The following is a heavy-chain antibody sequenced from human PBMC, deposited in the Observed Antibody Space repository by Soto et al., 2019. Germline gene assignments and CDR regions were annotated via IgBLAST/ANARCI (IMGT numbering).Heavy chain of an antibody. Sequence: WGSLRLSCAASGVTFSDYYMSWIRQAPGKGLEWVSYISSSGSTIYYADSVKGRFTISRDNAKNSLYLQMNSLRAEDTAVYYCAREIRYYYGSGSYYNGNYWGQGTLVTVSS. J-gene: IGHJ4*02. CDR1: GVTFSDYY. CDR2: ISSSGSTI. V-gene: IGHV3-11*01. D-gene: IGHD3-10*01. CDR3: AREIRYYYGSGSYYNGNY.